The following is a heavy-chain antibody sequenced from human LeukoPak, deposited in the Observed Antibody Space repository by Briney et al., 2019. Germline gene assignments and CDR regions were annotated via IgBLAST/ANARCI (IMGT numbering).Heavy chain of an antibody. Sequence: GGSLRLSCAAFGFTVSSNYMSWVRQAPGKGLEWVSVIYSGGSTYYADSVKGRFTISRDNSKNTLYLQMNSLRAEDTAVYYCARETTVTSAGILDYWGQGTLVTVSS. CDR1: GFTVSSNY. D-gene: IGHD4-17*01. J-gene: IGHJ4*02. CDR2: IYSGGST. CDR3: ARETTVTSAGILDY. V-gene: IGHV3-53*01.